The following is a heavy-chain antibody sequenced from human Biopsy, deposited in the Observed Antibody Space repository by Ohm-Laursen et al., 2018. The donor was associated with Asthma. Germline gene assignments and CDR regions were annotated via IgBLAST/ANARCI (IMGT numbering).Heavy chain of an antibody. D-gene: IGHD2-15*01. CDR1: GVSIRSYY. Sequence: GTLSLTCPVSGVSIRSYYWTWIRQPPGKGLEWIGNIHYSGSTYSNPSLKSRVTISVDTSKKQIPLRLSSVIAADTAVYYCAGFCSGGNCPDHWGQGTLATVSS. CDR2: IHYSGST. J-gene: IGHJ4*02. CDR3: AGFCSGGNCPDH. V-gene: IGHV4-59*01.